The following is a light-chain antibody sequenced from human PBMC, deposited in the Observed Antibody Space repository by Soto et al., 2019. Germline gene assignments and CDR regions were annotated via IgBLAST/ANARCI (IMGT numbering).Light chain of an antibody. CDR3: ISYTSSSTSYV. J-gene: IGLJ1*01. CDR2: EVS. Sequence: SSLTQPHSVSGCPGQSITISCTGTSSDVGGYNYVAWYQQHPGKVPRLMIYEVSNRPSGVSNRFSGSKSGSTASLTISGLQAEDEADYYCISYTSSSTSYVFGTGTKVTVL. CDR1: SSDVGGYNY. V-gene: IGLV2-14*01.